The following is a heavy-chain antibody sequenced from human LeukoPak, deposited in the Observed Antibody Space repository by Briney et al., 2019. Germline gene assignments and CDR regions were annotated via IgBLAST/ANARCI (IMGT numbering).Heavy chain of an antibody. D-gene: IGHD6-19*01. CDR1: GGTFSSCA. J-gene: IGHJ3*02. Sequence: SVKVSCKASGGTFSSCAISWVRQAPGQGLEWMGGIIPIFGTANYAQKFQGRVTITTDESTSTAYMELSSLRSEDTAVYYCARTAVAGTRGLGAFDIWGQGTMVTVSS. CDR2: IIPIFGTA. V-gene: IGHV1-69*05. CDR3: ARTAVAGTRGLGAFDI.